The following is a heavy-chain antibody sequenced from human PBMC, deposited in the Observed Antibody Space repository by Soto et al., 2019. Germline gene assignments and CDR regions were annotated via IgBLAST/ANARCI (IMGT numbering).Heavy chain of an antibody. CDR2: TYYRSKWYN. J-gene: IGHJ6*01. V-gene: IGHV6-1*01. CDR1: GDSVSSNSAA. D-gene: IGHD6-19*01. CDR3: ARDTGAVAGTQAGNYYYYHGMDV. Sequence: SQTLSLTCAISGDSVSSNSAAWNWIRQSPSRGLEWLGRTYYRSKWYNDYAVSVKSRITINPDTSKNQFSLQLNSVTPEDTAVYYCARDTGAVAGTQAGNYYYYHGMDVWGQGTTVTVSS.